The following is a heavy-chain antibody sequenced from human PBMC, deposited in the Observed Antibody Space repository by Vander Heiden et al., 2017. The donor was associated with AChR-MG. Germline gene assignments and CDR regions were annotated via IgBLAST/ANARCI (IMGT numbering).Heavy chain of an antibody. D-gene: IGHD1-1*01. CDR2: ISSSGSTI. V-gene: IGHV3-11*01. CDR3: ARDQLFSPYDAFDI. J-gene: IGHJ3*02. Sequence: QVQLVESGGGLVKPGGSLRLSRAASGFPFSDYYMSWIRQAPGKGLEWVSYISSSGSTIYYADSVKGRFTISRDNAKNSLYLQMNSLRAEDTAVYYCARDQLFSPYDAFDIWGQGTMVTVSS. CDR1: GFPFSDYY.